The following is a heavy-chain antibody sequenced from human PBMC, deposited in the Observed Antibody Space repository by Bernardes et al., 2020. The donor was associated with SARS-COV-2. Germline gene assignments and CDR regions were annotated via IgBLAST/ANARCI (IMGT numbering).Heavy chain of an antibody. CDR1: GFTFSSSD. D-gene: IGHD2-15*01. Sequence: CAASGFTFSSSDMHWVRQATGKGLEWVSTIGTAGDTYYPGSVKGRFTISREDAKNSLYLQMNSLRAGDTAVYYCARGHCSGGSCYYGMDVWGQGTTVTVSS. V-gene: IGHV3-13*01. J-gene: IGHJ6*02. CDR3: ARGHCSGGSCYYGMDV. CDR2: IGTAGDT.